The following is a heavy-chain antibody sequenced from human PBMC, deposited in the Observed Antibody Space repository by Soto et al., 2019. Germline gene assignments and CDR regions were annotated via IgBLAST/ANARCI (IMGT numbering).Heavy chain of an antibody. Sequence: SVTMSVTCTVAGGYISSSSYYWGWIRQPPGKGLEWIGSIYYSGSTYYNPSLKSRVTISVDTSKNQFSLKLSSVTAADTAVYYCARHERLYYYYGMDVWGQGTTVTVSS. J-gene: IGHJ6*02. V-gene: IGHV4-39*01. CDR2: IYYSGST. D-gene: IGHD6-19*01. CDR3: ARHERLYYYYGMDV. CDR1: GGYISSSSYY.